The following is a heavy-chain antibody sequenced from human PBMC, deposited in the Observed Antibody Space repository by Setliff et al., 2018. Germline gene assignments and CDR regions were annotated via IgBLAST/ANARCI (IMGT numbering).Heavy chain of an antibody. Sequence: PSETLSLTCTVSGGSISSSNYYWGWIRQPPGKGLEWIGNIYYGGSAYYNPSLKSRVTISVDTPKNQFSLKLSSVTAADTAMYYCARILGYCSGGSCYVPYWGQGTLVTVSS. CDR3: ARILGYCSGGSCYVPY. CDR2: IYYGGSA. CDR1: GGSISSSNYY. V-gene: IGHV4-39*07. D-gene: IGHD2-15*01. J-gene: IGHJ4*02.